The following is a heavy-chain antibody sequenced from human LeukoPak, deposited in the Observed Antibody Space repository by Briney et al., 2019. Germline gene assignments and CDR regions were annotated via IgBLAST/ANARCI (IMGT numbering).Heavy chain of an antibody. D-gene: IGHD1-14*01. CDR2: ISSDGTRT. Sequence: GGSLRLSCAVSGFTFSTYWMHSVRQAPGKGPVWVSRISSDGTRTSYVDSVRGRCTISRHNAKNTLFLQMNSLRVEDTAVYYCARGTAMDYWGQGTLVTVSS. J-gene: IGHJ4*02. CDR3: ARGTAMDY. CDR1: GFTFSTYW. V-gene: IGHV3-74*01.